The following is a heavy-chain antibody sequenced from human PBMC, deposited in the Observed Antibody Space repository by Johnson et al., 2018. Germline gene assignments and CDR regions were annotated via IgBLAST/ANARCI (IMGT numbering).Heavy chain of an antibody. CDR2: INRSGST. V-gene: IGHV4-34*01. CDR3: ARYGTTKAFDV. Sequence: QVQLQQWGAGLLKPSATLSLTCAVYGGSFSGYYWSWIRQPPGKGLEWIGEINRSGSTNYKPSLKSRVTISVDTSNNQCSRKLTSVTAAYTAVYYCARYGTTKAFDVGGQGTMVSVSS. CDR1: GGSFSGYY. J-gene: IGHJ3*01. D-gene: IGHD1-7*01.